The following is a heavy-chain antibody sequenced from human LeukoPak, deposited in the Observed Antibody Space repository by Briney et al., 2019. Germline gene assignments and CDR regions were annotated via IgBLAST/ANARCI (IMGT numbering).Heavy chain of an antibody. CDR1: GGPISSYY. CDR2: IYISGST. J-gene: IGHJ3*02. V-gene: IGHV4-4*07. CDR3: AKSNGYGLVDI. Sequence: SETLSLTCTVSGGPISSYYWSWIRQPAGKGLEWIGRIYISGSTNYNPSLKSRVTMSVDTSKNQFSLKLSSVTAADTAVYYCAKSNGYGLVDIWGQGTMVTVSS. D-gene: IGHD3-10*01.